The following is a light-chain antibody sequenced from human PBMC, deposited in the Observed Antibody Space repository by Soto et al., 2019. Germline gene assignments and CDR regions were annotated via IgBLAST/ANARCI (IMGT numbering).Light chain of an antibody. J-gene: IGKJ5*01. CDR2: GAS. Sequence: EIAMTQSPATLSVSPGERATLSCRASRSVSTNLAWYQQKPGQAPRLLIFGASTRAAGIPARFSGSGSGTDFTLTISSLDPEDFAVYYCQQRSSWPEITFGQGTRLEI. V-gene: IGKV3-11*01. CDR1: RSVSTN. CDR3: QQRSSWPEIT.